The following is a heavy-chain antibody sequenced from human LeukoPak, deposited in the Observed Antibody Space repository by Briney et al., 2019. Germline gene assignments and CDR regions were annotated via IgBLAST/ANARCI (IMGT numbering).Heavy chain of an antibody. Sequence: PGGSLRLSCAAPGFTFSSYWMHWVRQVPRKGLVWVARINPGGSSITYADSVKGRFTISRDNAKNTLYLQMDSLRAEDTGVYYCARSNQADDYWGQGTLVTVSS. CDR3: ARSNQADDY. CDR2: INPGGSSI. CDR1: GFTFSSYW. J-gene: IGHJ4*02. D-gene: IGHD1-14*01. V-gene: IGHV3-74*01.